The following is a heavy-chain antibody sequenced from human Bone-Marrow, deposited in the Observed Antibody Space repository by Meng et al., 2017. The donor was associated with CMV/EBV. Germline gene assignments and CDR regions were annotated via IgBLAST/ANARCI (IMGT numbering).Heavy chain of an antibody. V-gene: IGHV3-21*01. CDR2: ISSSSSYI. D-gene: IGHD2-2*02. CDR3: ARDQGGSSTSCYIYPARCGDGMDV. Sequence: GGSLRLSCAASGFTFSSYGMHWVRQAPGKGLEWVSSISSSSSYIYYADSVKGRFTISRDNAKNSLYLQMNSLRAEDTAVYYCARDQGGSSTSCYIYPARCGDGMDVWGQGTTVTVSS. J-gene: IGHJ6*02. CDR1: GFTFSSYG.